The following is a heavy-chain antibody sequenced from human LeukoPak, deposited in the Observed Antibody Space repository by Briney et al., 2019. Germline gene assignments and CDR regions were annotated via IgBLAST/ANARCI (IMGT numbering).Heavy chain of an antibody. V-gene: IGHV4-59*01. J-gene: IGHJ2*01. CDR3: ARERSGPDI. D-gene: IGHD3-10*01. CDR2: IYYTGST. CDR1: GGSINNYY. Sequence: PSETLSLTCTVSGGSINNYYWTWIRQPPGKGLEWIGYIYYTGSTSYNPSLKSRVTMSVDTSKNQFSLKLSSVTAADTAVYYCARERSGPDIWGRGTLVTVAS.